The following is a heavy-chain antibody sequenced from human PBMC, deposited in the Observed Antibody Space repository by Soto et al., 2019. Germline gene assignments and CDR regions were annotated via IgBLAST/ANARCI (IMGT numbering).Heavy chain of an antibody. V-gene: IGHV3-7*05. CDR2: IKQDGSEK. D-gene: IGHD3-3*01. CDR1: GFTFSSYW. J-gene: IGHJ6*02. Sequence: GGSLRLSCAASGFTFSSYWMSWVRQAPGKGLEWVANIKQDGSEKYYVDSVKGRFTISRDNAKNSLYLQMNSLRAEDTAVYYCARVGVGEFYYYYGMDVWGQGTTVTVSS. CDR3: ARVGVGEFYYYYGMDV.